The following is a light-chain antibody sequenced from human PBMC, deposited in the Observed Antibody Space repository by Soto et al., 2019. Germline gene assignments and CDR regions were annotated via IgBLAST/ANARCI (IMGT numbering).Light chain of an antibody. Sequence: DIQMTQSPSTLSASVGDRVTSTCWASQSISSWLAWYRQKPGKAPKLLIYDASSLESGVPSRFSGSGSGTEFTLTISSLQPDDFATYYCQQYNSYSPLTFGGGTKVDIK. V-gene: IGKV1-5*01. J-gene: IGKJ4*01. CDR1: QSISSW. CDR2: DAS. CDR3: QQYNSYSPLT.